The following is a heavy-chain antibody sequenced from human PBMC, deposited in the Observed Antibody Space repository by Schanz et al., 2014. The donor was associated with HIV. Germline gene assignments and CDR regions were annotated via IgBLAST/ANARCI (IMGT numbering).Heavy chain of an antibody. CDR1: GGTFSIYA. CDR2: VKPNDGGT. J-gene: IGHJ4*02. CDR3: ARNRYNLLPFDF. Sequence: QVQLVQSGAEVKKPGASVKVSCEASGGTFSIYAISWVRQAPGQGLQWMGWVKPNDGGTYYPQKFKGRVAMTRDTSITTASMELSRLRSDDTAIYFCARNRYNLLPFDFWGQGTLVTVSS. V-gene: IGHV1-2*02. D-gene: IGHD2-2*01.